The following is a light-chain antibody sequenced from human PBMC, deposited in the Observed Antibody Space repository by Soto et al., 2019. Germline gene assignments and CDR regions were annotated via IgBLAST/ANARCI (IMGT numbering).Light chain of an antibody. Sequence: DSQMTQSPSTLSASVGDRVTITFRASQSISSWLAWYQQKPGKAPKLLIYKASSLESGVTSRFSGSGSGTEFTLTISSLQPDDFATYYCQPYNSYGTFGQGTKVEIK. CDR2: KAS. J-gene: IGKJ1*01. CDR3: QPYNSYGT. V-gene: IGKV1-5*03. CDR1: QSISSW.